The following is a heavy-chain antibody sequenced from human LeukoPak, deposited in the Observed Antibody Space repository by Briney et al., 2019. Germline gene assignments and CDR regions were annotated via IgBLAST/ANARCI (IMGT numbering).Heavy chain of an antibody. V-gene: IGHV3-33*01. D-gene: IGHD2-8*01. CDR3: ARGLMTPNTYCDL. CDR1: GFTFRNYG. J-gene: IGHJ4*02. Sequence: PGGSLRLSCAPSGFTFRNYGMHWVRQAPGKGLEWVSGLWYDGRNKAYADSVKGRFTISRDNSENMLYLQMNSLRDEDTAVYYCARGLMTPNTYCDLWGRGTLVTVSS. CDR2: LWYDGRNK.